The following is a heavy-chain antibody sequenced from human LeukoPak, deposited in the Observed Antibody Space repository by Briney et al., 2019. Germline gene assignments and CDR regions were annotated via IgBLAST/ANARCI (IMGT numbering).Heavy chain of an antibody. J-gene: IGHJ3*02. CDR1: GFTFSKDW. CDR2: IKSKADGGTA. CDR3: TTYNDKDAFNI. V-gene: IGHV3-15*01. D-gene: IGHD1-1*01. Sequence: GGSLRLSCAASGFTFSKDWMSWVRQAPGKGLEWVGRIKSKADGGTADYASPVKGRFTISRDDSKNTLYLQMNSLKTEDTAVYYCTTYNDKDAFNIWGQGTMVTVSS.